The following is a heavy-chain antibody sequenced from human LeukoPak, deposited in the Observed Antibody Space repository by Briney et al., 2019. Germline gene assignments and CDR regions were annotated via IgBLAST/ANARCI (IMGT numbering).Heavy chain of an antibody. CDR1: DDSFSNHY. J-gene: IGHJ3*02. V-gene: IGHV4-59*11. CDR3: ARDPTTVTKGFDI. D-gene: IGHD4-17*01. CDR2: ISSIGST. Sequence: SETLSLTCSVSDDSFSNHYWTWIRQPPGKGLEWIGYISSIGSTNSNPSLKSRVTISVDTSKKQFSLKMTSVTAADTAVYYCARDPTTVTKGFDIWGQGTMVTVSS.